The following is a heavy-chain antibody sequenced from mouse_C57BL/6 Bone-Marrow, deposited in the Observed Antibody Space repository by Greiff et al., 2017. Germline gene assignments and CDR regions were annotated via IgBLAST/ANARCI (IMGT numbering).Heavy chain of an antibody. D-gene: IGHD2-13*01. CDR1: GYAFTNYL. CDR2: INPGSGGT. V-gene: IGHV1-54*01. CDR3: ASGGYYGERFDY. J-gene: IGHJ2*01. Sequence: QVQLQQSGAELVRPGTSVKVSCTASGYAFTNYLIEWVKQRPGQGLEWIGVINPGSGGTNYNEKLKGKATLTTDKSSSTAYMQLSSLTSEDSAVYFCASGGYYGERFDYWGQGTTLTVS.